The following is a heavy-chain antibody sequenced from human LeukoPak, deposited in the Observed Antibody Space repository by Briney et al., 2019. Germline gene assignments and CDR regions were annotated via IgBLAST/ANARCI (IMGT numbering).Heavy chain of an antibody. CDR1: GFTFSTYW. CDR2: IKQDGSAK. V-gene: IGHV3-7*01. D-gene: IGHD3-22*01. J-gene: IGHJ4*02. Sequence: GGSLRLSCAASGFTFSTYWVTWVRQAPGKGLEWVANIKQDGSAKYYVDSLRGRFSISRDNVKNSLFLQMNSLSAEDTAVYYCARCPYDSTGYYSVPSHLDYWGQGTLVTVSS. CDR3: ARCPYDSTGYYSVPSHLDY.